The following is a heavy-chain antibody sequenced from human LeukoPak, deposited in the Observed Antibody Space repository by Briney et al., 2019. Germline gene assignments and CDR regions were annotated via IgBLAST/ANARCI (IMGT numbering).Heavy chain of an antibody. Sequence: SVKVSCKASGGTFSSYAISWVRQAPGQGLEWMGGIIPIFGTANYAQKLQGRVTMTTDTSTSTAYMELRSLRSDDTAVYYCARVGATTYDYWGQGTLVTVSS. CDR3: ARVGATTYDY. CDR1: GGTFSSYA. CDR2: IIPIFGTA. V-gene: IGHV1-69*05. J-gene: IGHJ4*02. D-gene: IGHD1-26*01.